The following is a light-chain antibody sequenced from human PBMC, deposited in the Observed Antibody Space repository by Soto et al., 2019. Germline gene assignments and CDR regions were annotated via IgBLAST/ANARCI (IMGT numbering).Light chain of an antibody. CDR1: QSVRSN. V-gene: IGKV3-15*01. CDR2: DAS. J-gene: IGKJ2*03. Sequence: EVVRTQSPATLSVSPGERATLSCRASQSVRSNLVWYQQKPGQAPRLLIYDASTRTTGIPGRFSGSASGTEFTLIISSLPSEDFSLYSRQQCNNLPYSFGHGTKLEIK. CDR3: QQCNNLPYS.